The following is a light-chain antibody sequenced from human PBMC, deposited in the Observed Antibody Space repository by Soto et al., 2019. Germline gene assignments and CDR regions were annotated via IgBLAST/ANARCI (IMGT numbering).Light chain of an antibody. CDR2: GAS. CDR3: HQSNNWPHT. V-gene: IGKV3-15*01. CDR1: QSVSSN. Sequence: EIVMTQSPATLSVSPGERATLSCRASQSVSSNLAWYQQKPGQAPRLLILGASTRATGVPARFSGSESGTDFSLTISSLQSEDFTVYYCHQSNNWPHTFGQGTKLEIK. J-gene: IGKJ2*01.